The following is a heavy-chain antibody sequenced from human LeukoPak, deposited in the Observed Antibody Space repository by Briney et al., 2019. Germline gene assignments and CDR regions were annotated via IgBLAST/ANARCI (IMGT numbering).Heavy chain of an antibody. D-gene: IGHD2-15*01. CDR3: ATARGISPDS. J-gene: IGHJ4*02. V-gene: IGHV3-33*01. Sequence: GGSLRLSCAASGLTFSSYGVHWVRQAPGRGLGWVAVIWHDGSRKYYGDCVKGRFTISRDDSKNTRYLQTNSLRVQDTAVYYCATARGISPDSWGQGTLVTVSS. CDR2: IWHDGSRK. CDR1: GLTFSSYG.